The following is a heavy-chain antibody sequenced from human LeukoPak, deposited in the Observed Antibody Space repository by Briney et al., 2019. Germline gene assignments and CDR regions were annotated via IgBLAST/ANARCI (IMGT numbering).Heavy chain of an antibody. CDR2: INAGNGNT. CDR3: ARGITMVRGPLDY. CDR1: GYTFTSYA. V-gene: IGHV1-3*01. D-gene: IGHD3-10*01. Sequence: ASVKVSCKASGYTFTSYAMHWVRQAPGQRLEWMGWINAGNGNTKYSQKFQGRVTITRDTSASTAYIELSSLRSEDTAVYYCARGITMVRGPLDYWGQGTLVTVSS. J-gene: IGHJ4*02.